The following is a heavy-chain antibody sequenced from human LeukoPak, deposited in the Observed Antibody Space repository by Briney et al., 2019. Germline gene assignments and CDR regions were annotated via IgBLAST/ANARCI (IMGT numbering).Heavy chain of an antibody. D-gene: IGHD1-26*01. J-gene: IGHJ4*02. CDR2: FDPEDGET. CDR3: ATPLEWEPQPALAY. CDR1: GYTLTELS. V-gene: IGHV1-24*01. Sequence: ASVKVSCKVSGYTLTELSMHWVRQAPGKGLEWMGGFDPEDGETIYAQKFQGRVTMTEDTSTDTAYMELSSLRSEDTAVYYCATPLEWEPQPALAYWGQGALVTVSS.